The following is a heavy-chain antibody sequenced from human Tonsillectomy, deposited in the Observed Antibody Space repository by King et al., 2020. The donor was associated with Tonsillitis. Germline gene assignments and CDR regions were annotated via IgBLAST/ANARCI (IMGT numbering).Heavy chain of an antibody. D-gene: IGHD6-19*01. J-gene: IGHJ4*02. CDR1: GFTFRDYY. V-gene: IGHV3-11*01. CDR3: ARCVGGQWVPVDFDY. Sequence: VQLVESGGGLVKPGGSLRLSCAASGFTFRDYYMTWIRQAPGKGLEWVSYISSSGSTIYYADSVTGRFTISRDKARDSLSLQMNSLRAEDTAVYYCARCVGGQWVPVDFDYWGQGTLVTVSS. CDR2: ISSSGSTI.